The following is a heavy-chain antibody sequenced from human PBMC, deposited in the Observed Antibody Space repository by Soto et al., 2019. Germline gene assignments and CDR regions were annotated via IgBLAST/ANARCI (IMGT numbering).Heavy chain of an antibody. D-gene: IGHD2-15*01. V-gene: IGHV3-23*01. J-gene: IGHJ4*01. Sequence: EVQLLESGGGLVQPGGSLRLSCAASGFTFNSYTMAWVRQAPGKGLEWVSSISGSGGSPSYADSVQGRFTISRDNSRNTLSLQMNSLRAEDTATYYCAKARCSGNSCYVPDYWGHGSVVTVSS. CDR2: ISGSGGSP. CDR1: GFTFNSYT. CDR3: AKARCSGNSCYVPDY.